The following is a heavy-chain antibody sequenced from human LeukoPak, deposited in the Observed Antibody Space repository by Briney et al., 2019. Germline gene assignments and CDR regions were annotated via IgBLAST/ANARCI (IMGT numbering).Heavy chain of an antibody. D-gene: IGHD2-15*01. CDR1: GCTFSNYW. CDR2: ISTDGSST. V-gene: IGHV3-74*01. CDR3: VRDQDTVYNNNWFDP. J-gene: IGHJ5*02. Sequence: GGSLRLSCVASGCTFSNYWMHWVRQAPGKGLVWVSRISTDGSSTYYADSVKGRFTISRDNAKNTLYLQMSSLRAEDTAVYYCVRDQDTVYNNNWFDPWGQGTLVTVSS.